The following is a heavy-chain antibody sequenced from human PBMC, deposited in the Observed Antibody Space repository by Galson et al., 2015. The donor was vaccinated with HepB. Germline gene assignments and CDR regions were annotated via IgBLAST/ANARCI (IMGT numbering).Heavy chain of an antibody. CDR3: AKEETSVTTFSRSINY. D-gene: IGHD4-17*01. CDR1: GFTFSSYA. CDR2: ISGNGGSR. Sequence: SLRLSCAASGFTFSSYAMSWVRQAPETGLEWVSSISGNGGSRYYADSVKGRFTISRDNSKNTLYLQLSSLRAEDTAIYYCAKEETSVTTFSRSINYWGQGTLVTVSS. J-gene: IGHJ4*02. V-gene: IGHV3-23*01.